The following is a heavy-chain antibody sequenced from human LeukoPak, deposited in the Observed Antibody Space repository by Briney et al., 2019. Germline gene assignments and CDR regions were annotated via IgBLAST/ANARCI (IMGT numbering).Heavy chain of an antibody. CDR1: GFTFSSYA. D-gene: IGHD6-6*01. CDR3: ARSPSSSVYYYYMDV. Sequence: GGSLRLSCAASGFTFSSYAMHWVRQAPGKGLEWVAVISYDGSNKYYADSVKGRFTISRDNSKNTLYLQMNSLRAEDTAVYYCARSPSSSVYYYYMDVWGKGTTVTVSS. J-gene: IGHJ6*03. CDR2: ISYDGSNK. V-gene: IGHV3-30*01.